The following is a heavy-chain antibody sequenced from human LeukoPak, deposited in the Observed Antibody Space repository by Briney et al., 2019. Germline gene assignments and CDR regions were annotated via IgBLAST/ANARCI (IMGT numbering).Heavy chain of an antibody. CDR1: GYTFTSYG. V-gene: IGHV1-18*01. J-gene: IGHJ6*03. CDR2: ISAYNGNT. D-gene: IGHD6-19*01. Sequence: SVKVSCKASGYTFTSYGISWVRQAPGQGLEWMGWISAYNGNTNYAQKLQGRVTMTTDTSTSTAYMELRSLRSDDTAVYYCARVAYSSGWWGTSNRYYYYYMDVWGKGTTVTVSS. CDR3: ARVAYSSGWWGTSNRYYYYYMDV.